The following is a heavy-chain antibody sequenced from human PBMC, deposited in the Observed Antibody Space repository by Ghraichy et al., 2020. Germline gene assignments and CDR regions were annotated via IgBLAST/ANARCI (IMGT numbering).Heavy chain of an antibody. CDR2: IYHSGST. CDR1: GGSISSYY. V-gene: IGHV4-59*01. J-gene: IGHJ5*02. D-gene: IGHD3-10*01. Sequence: SETLSLTCTVSGGSISSYYWSWIRQPPGKGLEWIGYIYHSGSTNYNPSLKSRVTISVDTSKNQFSLKLSSVTAADTAVYYCARDSNGSGSWVRWFDPWGQGTLVTVSS. CDR3: ARDSNGSGSWVRWFDP.